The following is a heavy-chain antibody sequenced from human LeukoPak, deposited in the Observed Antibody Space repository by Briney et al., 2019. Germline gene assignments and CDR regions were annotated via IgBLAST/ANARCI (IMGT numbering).Heavy chain of an antibody. CDR3: ARPLQYYDFWSGSPPGGMDV. CDR2: ISSSGSTI. CDR1: GFTVSSNY. J-gene: IGHJ6*02. V-gene: IGHV3-48*03. D-gene: IGHD3-3*01. Sequence: GGSLRLSCAASGFTVSSNYMNWVRQAPGKGLEWVSYISSSGSTIYYADSVKGRFTISRDNAKNSLYLQMNSLRAEDTAVYYCARPLQYYDFWSGSPPGGMDVWGQGTTVTVSS.